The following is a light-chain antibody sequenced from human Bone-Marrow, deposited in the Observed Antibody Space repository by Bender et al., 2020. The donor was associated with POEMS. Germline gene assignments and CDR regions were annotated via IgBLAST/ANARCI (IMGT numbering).Light chain of an antibody. CDR3: IAWDASLNGWV. J-gene: IGLJ3*02. Sequence: QSVLTQPPSVSGTPGQRVTISCSGSGSNIGGYPVNWYQQLPGTAPRLLIYTNNERPSGVPDRFSGSKSGTSASLAITGLQSADGAIYFCIAWDASLNGWVFGGGTKLTVL. V-gene: IGLV1-44*01. CDR2: TNN. CDR1: GSNIGGYP.